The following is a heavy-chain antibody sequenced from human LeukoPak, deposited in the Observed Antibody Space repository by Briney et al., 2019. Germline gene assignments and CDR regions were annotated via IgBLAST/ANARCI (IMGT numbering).Heavy chain of an antibody. V-gene: IGHV3-48*03. CDR2: ISSSGSII. Sequence: GGSLRLSCAASGFTFSSYEMHWVRQAPGKGLEWVSYISSSGSIIYYADSVKGRFTISRDNAKNSLYLQMNSLRAEDTAVYYCARDYNWNDGWWFDPWGQGTLVTASS. J-gene: IGHJ5*02. CDR3: ARDYNWNDGWWFDP. CDR1: GFTFSSYE. D-gene: IGHD1-1*01.